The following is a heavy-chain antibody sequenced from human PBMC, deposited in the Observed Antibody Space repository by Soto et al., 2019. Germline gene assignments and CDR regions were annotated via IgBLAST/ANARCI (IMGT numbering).Heavy chain of an antibody. V-gene: IGHV4-39*01. CDR2: VYYGGST. CDR1: GGSISSSSYY. J-gene: IGHJ6*02. CDR3: AGGDYYHSSGYYFYYYTMDV. D-gene: IGHD3-22*01. Sequence: SETLSLTCTVSGGSISSSSYYRGWIRQPPGKGLEWIGNVYYGGSTYYNPSLKSRVTISVETSKSQFSLKLSSVTAADTAVYYCAGGDYYHSSGYYFYYYTMDVWGQGTTVTVSS.